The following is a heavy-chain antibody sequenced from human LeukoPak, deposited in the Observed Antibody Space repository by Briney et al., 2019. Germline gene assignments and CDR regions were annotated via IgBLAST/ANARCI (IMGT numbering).Heavy chain of an antibody. Sequence: PGRSLRLSCAASGFTFSSYGMHWVRQAPGKGLEWVAVISYDGSNKYYADSVKGRFTISRDNSKNTLYLQMNSLRAEDTAVYYCAKESVIITTVRGVIIPKNYYYYYMDVWGKGTTVTVSS. D-gene: IGHD3-10*01. CDR2: ISYDGSNK. V-gene: IGHV3-30*18. CDR1: GFTFSSYG. J-gene: IGHJ6*03. CDR3: AKESVIITTVRGVIIPKNYYYYYMDV.